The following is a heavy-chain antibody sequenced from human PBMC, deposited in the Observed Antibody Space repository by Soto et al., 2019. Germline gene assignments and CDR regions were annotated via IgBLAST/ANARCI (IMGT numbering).Heavy chain of an antibody. CDR2: ISYDGSKK. CDR3: AREGAVAGYFQH. CDR1: GFTFSSYA. D-gene: IGHD6-19*01. V-gene: IGHV3-30-3*01. Sequence: QVQLVESGGGVVQPGRSLRLSCAASGFTFSSYAMHWVRQAPGKGLVWVAVISYDGSKKCYADSVKGRFTISRDNSKNTLYLQMNSLRAEDTAVYYCAREGAVAGYFQHWGQGTLVTVSS. J-gene: IGHJ1*01.